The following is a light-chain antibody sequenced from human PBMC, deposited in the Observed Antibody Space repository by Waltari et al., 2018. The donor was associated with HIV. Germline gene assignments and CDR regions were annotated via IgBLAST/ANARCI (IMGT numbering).Light chain of an antibody. V-gene: IGLV1-40*01. CDR2: AGH. J-gene: IGLJ2*01. CDR3: QSHDDFVGSRE. CDR1: TSNIGADYD. Sequence: QSALTQPPSVSGAPGQTVTISCTGTTSNIGADYDVHWYQQFPGGAPRLLLSAGHKRPPGVPHRFSVSKSGNSASLTITGLQADDEAEYYCQSHDDFVGSREFGGG.